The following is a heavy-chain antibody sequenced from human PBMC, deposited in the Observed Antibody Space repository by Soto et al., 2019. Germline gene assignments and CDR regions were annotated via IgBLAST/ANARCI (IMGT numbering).Heavy chain of an antibody. D-gene: IGHD6-13*01. CDR3: ASWTPLRHSAAAGTE. V-gene: IGHV3-21*01. Sequence: EVQLVESGGGLVKPGGSLRLSCAASGFTFSSYSMNWVRQAPGKGLEWVSSISSSSSYIYYADSVKGRFTISRDNAKNSLYLQMNSLRAEDTAVYYCASWTPLRHSAAAGTEWGQGTLVTVSS. CDR2: ISSSSSYI. CDR1: GFTFSSYS. J-gene: IGHJ4*02.